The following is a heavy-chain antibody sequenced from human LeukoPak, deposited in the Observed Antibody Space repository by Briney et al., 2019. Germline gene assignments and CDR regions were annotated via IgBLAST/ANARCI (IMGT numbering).Heavy chain of an antibody. V-gene: IGHV4-39*07. CDR1: GGSISSSSYY. CDR2: IYYSGST. D-gene: IGHD3-22*01. CDR3: ASDSSGYYFFPWFDP. Sequence: PSETLSLTCIVSGGSISSSSYYWGWIRQPPGKGLEWIGSIYYSGSTNYNPSLKSRVTISADTSKNQFSLKLSSVTAADTAVYYCASDSSGYYFFPWFDPWGQGTLVTVSS. J-gene: IGHJ5*02.